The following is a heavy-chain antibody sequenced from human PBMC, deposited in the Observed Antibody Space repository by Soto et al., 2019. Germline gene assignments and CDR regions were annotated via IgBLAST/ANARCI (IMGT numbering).Heavy chain of an antibody. Sequence: GASVKVSCKASGYTFTSYAMHWVRQAPGQRLEWMGWINAGNGNTKYSQKFQGRVTITRDTSASTAYMELSSLRSEDTAVYYCARGGVAAAGPSYYYYYMDVWGKGTTVTVSS. D-gene: IGHD6-13*01. CDR1: GYTFTSYA. CDR2: INAGNGNT. J-gene: IGHJ6*03. V-gene: IGHV1-3*01. CDR3: ARGGVAAAGPSYYYYYMDV.